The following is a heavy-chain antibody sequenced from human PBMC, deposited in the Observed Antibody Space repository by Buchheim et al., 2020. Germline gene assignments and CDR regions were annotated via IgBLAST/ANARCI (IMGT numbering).Heavy chain of an antibody. CDR2: IKQDGSEK. D-gene: IGHD6-13*01. V-gene: IGHV3-7*01. CDR3: ARETEYSSSWPMRDY. J-gene: IGHJ4*02. CDR1: GFTFSSYW. Sequence: EVQLVESGGGLVQPGGSLRLSCAASGFTFSSYWMSWVRQAPGKGLEWVANIKQDGSEKYHVDSVKGRFTISRDNAKNSLYLQMNSLRAEDTAVYYCARETEYSSSWPMRDYWGQGTL.